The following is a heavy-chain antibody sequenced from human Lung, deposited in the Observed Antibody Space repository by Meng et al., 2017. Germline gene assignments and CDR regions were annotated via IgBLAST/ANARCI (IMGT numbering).Heavy chain of an antibody. CDR1: GYYCHNSY. V-gene: IGHV1-2*06. J-gene: IGHJ4*02. CDR3: ARDEDISAAGKLFGDY. Sequence: VQPVQSGSEGKKPWASGQVSCRPYGYYCHNSYIHWVRRVPGQGLEWMGRINPTSGYTNYAQKFQARVTMTGDTSISTAYMELSGLRSDDTAMYYCARDEDISAAGKLFGDYWGQGTLVTVSS. CDR2: INPTSGYT. D-gene: IGHD6-25*01.